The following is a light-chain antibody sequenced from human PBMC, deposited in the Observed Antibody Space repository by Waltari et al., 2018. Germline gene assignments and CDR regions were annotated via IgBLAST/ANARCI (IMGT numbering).Light chain of an antibody. CDR3: HQYNNWPPYT. CDR2: GAS. V-gene: IGKV3-15*01. CDR1: QNVNSN. Sequence: EVVMTQSPATLSVSPGERATLSRRASQNVNSNLAWYQQKPGQAPRLLIYGASSTATGIPARFSGSGSGTEFTLTISSLQSEDFAVYYCHQYNNWPPYTFGQGTKLEIK. J-gene: IGKJ2*01.